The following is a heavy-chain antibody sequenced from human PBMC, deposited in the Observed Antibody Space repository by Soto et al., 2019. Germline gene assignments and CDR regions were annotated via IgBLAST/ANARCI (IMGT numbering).Heavy chain of an antibody. CDR1: GYTFTGYY. CDR3: AREYPLVPRTYYFDY. J-gene: IGHJ4*02. CDR2: INPNSGGT. Sequence: ASVKVSCKASGYTFTGYYMHWVRQAPGQGLEWMGLINPNSGGTNYAQKFQGWVTMTRDTSISTAYMELSRLRSDDTAVYYCAREYPLVPRTYYFDYWGQGTLVTVSS. V-gene: IGHV1-2*04. D-gene: IGHD3-10*01.